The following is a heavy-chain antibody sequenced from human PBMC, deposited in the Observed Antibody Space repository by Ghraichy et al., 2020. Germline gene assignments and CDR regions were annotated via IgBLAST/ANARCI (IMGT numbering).Heavy chain of an antibody. V-gene: IGHV4-34*01. Sequence: SETLSLTCAVYGGSFSDYYWNWIRQPPGKGLEWIGEINDRRSAYYNPSLKSRVIISVDTSNNQFSLRLSSVTAADTAVYYCARGGLGYCSSTTCSPTERIEVAGSFWFDPWGQGTLVTVSS. D-gene: IGHD2-2*01. CDR1: GGSFSDYY. J-gene: IGHJ5*02. CDR2: INDRRSA. CDR3: ARGGLGYCSSTTCSPTERIEVAGSFWFDP.